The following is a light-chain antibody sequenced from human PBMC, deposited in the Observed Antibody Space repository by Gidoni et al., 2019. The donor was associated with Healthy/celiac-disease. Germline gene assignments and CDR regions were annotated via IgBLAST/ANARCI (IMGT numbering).Light chain of an antibody. CDR1: QSVSSN. CDR2: GAS. CDR3: QQYNNWPSWT. J-gene: IGKJ1*01. Sequence: VMTQSPATLSVSPGERATLSCRASQSVSSNLAWYQQKPGQAPRLLIYGASTRATGIPARFSGSGSGTEFTLTISSLQSEDFAVYYCQQYNNWPSWTFGQGTKVEIK. V-gene: IGKV3-15*01.